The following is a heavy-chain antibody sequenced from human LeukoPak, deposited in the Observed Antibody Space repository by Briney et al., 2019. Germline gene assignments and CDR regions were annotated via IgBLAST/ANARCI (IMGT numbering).Heavy chain of an antibody. CDR3: ASLGRYYDSSGYYFFD. V-gene: IGHV3-74*01. CDR1: GFTFSSYW. Sequence: GGSLRLSCAASGFTFSSYWMHWVRQAPGKGLVWVSRINSDGSSTSYADSVKGRFTISRDNAKNTLYLQVNSLRAEDTAVYYCASLGRYYDSSGYYFFDWGQGTLVTVSS. CDR2: INSDGSST. J-gene: IGHJ4*02. D-gene: IGHD3-22*01.